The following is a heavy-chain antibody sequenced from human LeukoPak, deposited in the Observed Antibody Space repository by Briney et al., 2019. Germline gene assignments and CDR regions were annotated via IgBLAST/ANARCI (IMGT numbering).Heavy chain of an antibody. CDR1: GGTFSSYA. Sequence: SVKVSCKASGGTFSSYAISWVRQAPGQGLEWMGGIIPIFGTANYAQKFQGRVTITADESTSAAYMELSSLRSEDTAVYYCARGTTVTPYYFDYWGQGTLVTVSS. CDR2: IIPIFGTA. D-gene: IGHD4-17*01. V-gene: IGHV1-69*01. CDR3: ARGTTVTPYYFDY. J-gene: IGHJ4*02.